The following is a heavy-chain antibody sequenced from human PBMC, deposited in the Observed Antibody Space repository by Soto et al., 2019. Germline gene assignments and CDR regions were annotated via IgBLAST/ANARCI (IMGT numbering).Heavy chain of an antibody. CDR1: GGSISSYY. D-gene: IGHD5-18*01. Sequence: SETLSLTCTVSGGSISSYYWSWIRQPPGKGLEWIGYIYYSGSTNYNPSLKSRVTISVDTSKNQFSLKLSSVTAADTAVYYCARRSRYGYQQDFYDYWGQGTFVTVSS. CDR3: ARRSRYGYQQDFYDY. V-gene: IGHV4-59*01. J-gene: IGHJ4*02. CDR2: IYYSGST.